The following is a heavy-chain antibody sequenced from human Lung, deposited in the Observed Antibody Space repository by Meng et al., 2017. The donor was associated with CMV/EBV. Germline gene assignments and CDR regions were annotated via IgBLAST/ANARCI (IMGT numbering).Heavy chain of an antibody. CDR2: LYYNGSP. J-gene: IGHJ3*01. Sequence: GSLRLSCSVSGGSISTSYWTWIRQPPGKGLECIGYLYYNGSPNYNPSLKSRVTISIDTSKKQFSLKLTSVTAADTAVYYCARMNNFSGAFDVWGQGTVVTVSS. V-gene: IGHV4-59*01. CDR3: ARMNNFSGAFDV. D-gene: IGHD3-10*01. CDR1: GGSISTSY.